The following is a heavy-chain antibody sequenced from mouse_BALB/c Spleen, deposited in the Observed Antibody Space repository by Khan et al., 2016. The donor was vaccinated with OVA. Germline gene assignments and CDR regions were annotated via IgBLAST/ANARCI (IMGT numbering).Heavy chain of an antibody. CDR3: ARQPYYHYYVMDY. Sequence: QVQLKESGPGLVAPSQSLSITCTISGFSLSSYGIHWVRQPPGQGLEWLVVIWSDGSTTYNSTLKSRLSITKDNSKSQVFLKMNRLQTDDTAIYYCARQPYYHYYVMDYWGQGTSITVSS. D-gene: IGHD2-10*01. CDR2: IWSDGST. V-gene: IGHV2-6-1*01. J-gene: IGHJ4*01. CDR1: GFSLSSYG.